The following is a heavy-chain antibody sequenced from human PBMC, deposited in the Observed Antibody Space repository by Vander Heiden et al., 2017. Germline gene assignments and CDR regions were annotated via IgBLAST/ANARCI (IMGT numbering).Heavy chain of an antibody. CDR2: LNSDGSTT. CDR1: GFSFGTYA. D-gene: IGHD3-3*01. J-gene: IGHJ4*02. CDR3: ARRWSDFDV. Sequence: EVQLLESGGGLVLPGGSLRVSCAASGFSFGTYAMSWVRQAPGKGLGWVASLNSDGSTTNFADSVKGRFTISRDNSKNTLFLQMSSLRVEDAAVYYCARRWSDFDVWGQGTLVTVSS. V-gene: IGHV3-23*01.